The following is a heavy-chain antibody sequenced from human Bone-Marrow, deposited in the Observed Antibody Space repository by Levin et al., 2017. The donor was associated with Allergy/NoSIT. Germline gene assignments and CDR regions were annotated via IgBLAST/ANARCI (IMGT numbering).Heavy chain of an antibody. CDR2: ISGSGGST. J-gene: IGHJ4*02. CDR3: AKEAEWEPLLPFDY. D-gene: IGHD1-26*01. V-gene: IGHV3-23*01. CDR1: GFTFSSYA. Sequence: GESLKISCAASGFTFSSYAMSWVRQAPGKGLEWVSAISGSGGSTYYADSVKGRFTISRDNSKNTLYLQMNSLRAEDTAVYYCAKEAEWEPLLPFDYWGQGTLVTVSS.